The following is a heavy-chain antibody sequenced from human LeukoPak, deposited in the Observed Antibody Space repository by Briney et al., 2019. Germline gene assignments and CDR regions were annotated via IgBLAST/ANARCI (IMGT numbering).Heavy chain of an antibody. CDR1: GFTFSTYT. J-gene: IGHJ4*02. V-gene: IGHV3-43*01. D-gene: IGHD3-10*01. CDR2: ISWDGGST. Sequence: PGGSLRLSCAASGFTFSTYTMHWVRQAPGKGLEWVSLISWDGGSTYYADSVKGRFTISRDNSKNSLYLQMNSLRTEDTALYYCAKDVRGVIYQSPSFDYWGQGTLVTVSS. CDR3: AKDVRGVIYQSPSFDY.